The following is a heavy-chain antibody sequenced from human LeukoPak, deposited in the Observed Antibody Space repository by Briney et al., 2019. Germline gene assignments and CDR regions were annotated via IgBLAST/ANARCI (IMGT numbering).Heavy chain of an antibody. CDR1: GFIFSSYA. J-gene: IGHJ3*01. Sequence: GGSLRLSCAASGFIFSSYAMTWVRQAPGKGLEWVSAIGASGADTYYSDSVKGRFTISRDNSKSTLYLHMSSLRAADTAVYFCARRLDDSSGYYLGAFEAWGQGTTVTVSS. CDR2: IGASGADT. D-gene: IGHD3-22*01. V-gene: IGHV3-23*01. CDR3: ARRLDDSSGYYLGAFEA.